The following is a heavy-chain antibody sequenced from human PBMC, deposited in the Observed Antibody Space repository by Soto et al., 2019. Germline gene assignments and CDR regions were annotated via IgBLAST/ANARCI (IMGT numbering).Heavy chain of an antibody. V-gene: IGHV1-46*02. D-gene: IGHD2-21*02. CDR1: GYTLNTYY. J-gene: IGHJ4*02. CDR2: IHPSGGGS. CDR3: ARGGHIAVVTDSFDY. Sequence: GASVKVSCKPSGYTLNTYYLHWVRQAPGQGLEWMGIIHPSGGGSTYAQKFLGRVTMTRDTSTSTVFMELSSLRSADTAVYYCARGGHIAVVTDSFDYWGQGTLVTVSS.